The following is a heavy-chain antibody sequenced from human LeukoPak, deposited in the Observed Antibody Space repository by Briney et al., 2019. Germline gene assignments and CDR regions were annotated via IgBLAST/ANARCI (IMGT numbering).Heavy chain of an antibody. Sequence: SETLSLTCAVYGGSFSGYYWSWIRQPPRKGLEWIGEINHSGSTNYNPSLKSRVTISVDTSKNQFSLKLSSVTAADAAVYYCARKRITIFGVVIKPFDYWGQGTLVTVSS. CDR2: INHSGST. J-gene: IGHJ4*02. V-gene: IGHV4-34*01. D-gene: IGHD3-3*01. CDR1: GGSFSGYY. CDR3: ARKRITIFGVVIKPFDY.